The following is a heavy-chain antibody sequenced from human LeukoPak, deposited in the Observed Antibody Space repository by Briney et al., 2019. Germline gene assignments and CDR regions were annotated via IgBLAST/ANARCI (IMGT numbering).Heavy chain of an antibody. CDR2: IKQDGSEK. CDR1: GFTFSSYW. Sequence: GGSLRLSCAASGFTFSSYWMSWVRQAPGKGLEWVANIKQDGSEKYYVDSVKGRFTISRDNAKNSLYLQMNSLRAEDTAVYYCARDVAAAAAIVDYWGQGTLVTVPS. J-gene: IGHJ4*02. V-gene: IGHV3-7*01. CDR3: ARDVAAAAAIVDY. D-gene: IGHD6-13*01.